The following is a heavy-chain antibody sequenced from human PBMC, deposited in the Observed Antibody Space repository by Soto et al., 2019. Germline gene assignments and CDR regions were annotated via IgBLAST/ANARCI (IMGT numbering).Heavy chain of an antibody. D-gene: IGHD3-16*01. V-gene: IGHV3-30*18. CDR1: GFTFSSYG. CDR2: ISYDGSNK. Sequence: GGSLRLSCAASGFTFSSYGMHWVRQAPGKGLEWVAVISYDGSNKYYADSVKGRFTISRDNSKNTLYLQMNSLRAEDTAVYYCAKDRDYIWGSYALDYWGQGTLVTVSS. CDR3: AKDRDYIWGSYALDY. J-gene: IGHJ4*02.